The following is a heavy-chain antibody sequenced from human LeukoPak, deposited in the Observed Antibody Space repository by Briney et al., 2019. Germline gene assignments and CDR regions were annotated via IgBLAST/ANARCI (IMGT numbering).Heavy chain of an antibody. D-gene: IGHD5-18*01. V-gene: IGHV4-39*01. CDR2: IYYSGST. J-gene: IGHJ4*02. CDR1: GGSISSSSYY. Sequence: SETLSLTCTVSGGSISSSSYYWGWIRQPPGKGLEWIGSIYYSGSTYYNPSLKSRVTISVDTSKNQFSLKVSSVTAADTAVYYCARAKRTATWIQLWTFDYWGQGTLVTVSS. CDR3: ARAKRTATWIQLWTFDY.